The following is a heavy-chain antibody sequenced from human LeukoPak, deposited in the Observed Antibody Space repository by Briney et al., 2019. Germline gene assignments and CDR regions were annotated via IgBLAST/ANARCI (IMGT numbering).Heavy chain of an antibody. CDR2: ISGSGGST. J-gene: IGHJ4*02. Sequence: GGPLRLSCAASGFTFSSYAMSWVRQAPGKGLEWGSAISGSGGSTYYADSVKGRCTIPRENSKNPLYLQMNSLRAPDTAVYYCAKDYDFWSGYCWGQGTLVTVSS. D-gene: IGHD3-3*01. V-gene: IGHV3-23*01. CDR3: AKDYDFWSGYC. CDR1: GFTFSSYA.